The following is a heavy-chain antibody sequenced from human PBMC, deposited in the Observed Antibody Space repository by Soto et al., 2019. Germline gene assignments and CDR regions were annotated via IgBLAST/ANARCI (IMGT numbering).Heavy chain of an antibody. J-gene: IGHJ1*01. CDR2: IFSSGVT. Sequence: SETLSLTCSVSGGSFSPYIYYWGWIRQSPGKGLEWVGIIFSSGVTSYNPSLHSRVSISVDSTKSQVSLNLRSVTAADTASYYCAGCIYAQWQYPYWGQGALVTVSS. V-gene: IGHV4-39*01. CDR1: GGSFSPYIYY. CDR3: AGCIYAQWQYPY. D-gene: IGHD6-19*01.